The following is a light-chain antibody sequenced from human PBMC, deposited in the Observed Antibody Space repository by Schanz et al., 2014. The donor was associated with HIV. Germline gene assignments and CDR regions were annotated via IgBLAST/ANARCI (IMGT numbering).Light chain of an antibody. CDR1: QSISSY. CDR3: QQLNSFPYT. Sequence: DIQMTQSPSSLSASVGDRVTITCRASQSISSYLNWYQQKPGKPPNLLIYAASTLHTGVPLRFSGSGSGTDFTLTINGLQPDDFATYYCQQLNSFPYTFGQGTMLEI. V-gene: IGKV1-9*01. J-gene: IGKJ2*01. CDR2: AAS.